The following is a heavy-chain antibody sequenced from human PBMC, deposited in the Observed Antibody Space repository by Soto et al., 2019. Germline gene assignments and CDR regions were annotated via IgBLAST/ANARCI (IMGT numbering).Heavy chain of an antibody. Sequence: ASVKVSCKSSGYTFINYYVHWVRQAPGQGLEWMGMINPSGGRTTYPQKFQGRVTMTRDTSTSTVYVELSSLRSDDTAVFYCAREKASTSLLTHYYYAMDVWGQGXTVTVYS. V-gene: IGHV1-46*01. J-gene: IGHJ6*02. CDR1: GYTFINYY. CDR2: INPSGGRT. CDR3: AREKASTSLLTHYYYAMDV.